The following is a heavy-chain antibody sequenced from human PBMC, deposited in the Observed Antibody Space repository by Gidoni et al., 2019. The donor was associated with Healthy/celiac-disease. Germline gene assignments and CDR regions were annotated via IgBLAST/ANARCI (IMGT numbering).Heavy chain of an antibody. CDR1: GFTFSRYW. V-gene: IGHV3-74*01. D-gene: IGHD5-18*01. Sequence: EVQLVESGGGIVQPGGSLRLSCAASGFTFSRYWMHWVRQAPGKGLEWVSRINIDRGSTSYADSVKGRFTISRDNAKNTLYLQMNSLRAEDTAVYYCVSAGYGDAFDIWGQGTMVTVSS. CDR3: VSAGYGDAFDI. CDR2: INIDRGST. J-gene: IGHJ3*02.